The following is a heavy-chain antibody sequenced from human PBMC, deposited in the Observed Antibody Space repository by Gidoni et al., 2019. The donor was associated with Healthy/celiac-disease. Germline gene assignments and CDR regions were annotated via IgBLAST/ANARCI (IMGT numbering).Heavy chain of an antibody. J-gene: IGHJ4*02. CDR3: AKLPSSGWSFDY. D-gene: IGHD6-19*01. CDR1: GFTFSRYA. Sequence: EVQLLESGGGLVQPGGSLRLPCAASGFTFSRYAMGWVRQAPGKGLEWVSAISGSGGSTYYADSVKGRFTIARDNSKNTLYLQMNSLRAEDTAVYYCAKLPSSGWSFDYWGQGTLVTVSS. V-gene: IGHV3-23*01. CDR2: ISGSGGST.